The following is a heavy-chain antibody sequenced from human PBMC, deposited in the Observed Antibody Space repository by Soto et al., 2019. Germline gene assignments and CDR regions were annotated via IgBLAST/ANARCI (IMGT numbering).Heavy chain of an antibody. Sequence: QLQLQESGSGLVKPSQTLSLTCAVSGGSISSGGYSWSWIRQPPGKGLEWIGYIYHSGSTYYNPSLKGRVTISVDRSKNQFSLKLSSVTAADTAVYYCARVLYGDYPGYFDYWGQGTLVTVSS. J-gene: IGHJ4*02. D-gene: IGHD4-17*01. CDR1: GGSISSGGYS. CDR3: ARVLYGDYPGYFDY. V-gene: IGHV4-30-2*01. CDR2: IYHSGST.